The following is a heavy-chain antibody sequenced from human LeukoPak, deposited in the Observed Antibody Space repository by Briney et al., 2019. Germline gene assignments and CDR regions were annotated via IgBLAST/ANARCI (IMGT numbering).Heavy chain of an antibody. Sequence: GGSLRLSCAASGFTFSNYWMSWVRQATGKALECVANKNQDGSEKSYVHSVEGRFTISRDNAKKSLYLHVNSLRAEDTAVYYCARDIYGGHDYWGQGTLLTVSS. J-gene: IGHJ4*02. V-gene: IGHV3-7*04. CDR2: KNQDGSEK. CDR3: ARDIYGGHDY. CDR1: GFTFSNYW. D-gene: IGHD2-21*01.